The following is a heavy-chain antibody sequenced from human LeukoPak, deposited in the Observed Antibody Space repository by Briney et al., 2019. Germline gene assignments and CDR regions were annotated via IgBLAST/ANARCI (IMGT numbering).Heavy chain of an antibody. CDR2: INPNSGGT. J-gene: IGHJ4*02. CDR3: AIPAGIALKRGGFDY. Sequence: ASVKVSCKASGYTLTGYYMHWVRQAPGQGLEWMGWINPNSGGTNYAQKFQGRVTMTRDTSISTAYMELSRLRSDDTAVYYCAIPAGIALKRGGFDYWGQGTLVTVSS. V-gene: IGHV1-2*02. CDR1: GYTLTGYY. D-gene: IGHD6-13*01.